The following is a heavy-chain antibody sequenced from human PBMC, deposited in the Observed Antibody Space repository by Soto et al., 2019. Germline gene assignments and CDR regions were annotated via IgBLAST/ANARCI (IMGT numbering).Heavy chain of an antibody. V-gene: IGHV4-39*01. D-gene: IGHD6-19*01. Sequence: QLQLQESGPGLVKPSETLSLTCTVSGGSISSSSYYWGWIRQPPGKGLEWIGSIYYSGSTYYNPSLKSRVTISVDTSKNQFSLKLSSVTAADTAVYYCARLGRIAVAGTGGFDYWGQGTLVTVSS. CDR2: IYYSGST. J-gene: IGHJ4*02. CDR1: GGSISSSSYY. CDR3: ARLGRIAVAGTGGFDY.